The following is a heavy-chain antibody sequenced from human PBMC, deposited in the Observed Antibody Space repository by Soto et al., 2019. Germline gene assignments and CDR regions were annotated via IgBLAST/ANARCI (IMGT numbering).Heavy chain of an antibody. D-gene: IGHD3-3*01. CDR3: ARGQRFSDWFDP. J-gene: IGHJ5*02. CDR2: VYSSGGT. V-gene: IGHV4-4*07. CDR1: GGSITSYY. Sequence: PSETLSVTCTVSGGSITSYYWAWIRQPAGKGLEWIGRVYSSGGTHYNPSLKSRVTISLDTSKNQFSLRLLSVTDADTAVYFCARGQRFSDWFDPWGQGTLVTVSS.